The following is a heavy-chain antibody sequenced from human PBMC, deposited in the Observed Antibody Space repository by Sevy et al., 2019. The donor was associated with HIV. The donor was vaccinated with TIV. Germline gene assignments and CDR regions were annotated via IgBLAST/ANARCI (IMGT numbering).Heavy chain of an antibody. CDR3: ARSFGSGYYYYYYGMDV. Sequence: GGSLRLSCAASGFTFSDYYMSWIRQAPGKGLEWVSYISSSSSYTNYADSVKGRFTISRDNAKNSLYLQMNSLRAEDTAVYYCARSFGSGYYYYYYGMDVWGQGTMVTVSS. CDR1: GFTFSDYY. J-gene: IGHJ6*02. D-gene: IGHD3-16*01. CDR2: ISSSSSYT. V-gene: IGHV3-11*06.